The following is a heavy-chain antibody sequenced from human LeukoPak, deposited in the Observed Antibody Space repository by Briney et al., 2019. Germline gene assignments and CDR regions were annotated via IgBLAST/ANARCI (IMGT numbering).Heavy chain of an antibody. CDR1: GFTFSSYS. D-gene: IGHD2-21*01. J-gene: IGHJ3*02. CDR2: ISSSSSTI. Sequence: GGSLRLSCAASGFTFSSYSMNWVRQAPGKGLEWVSYISSSSSTIYYADSVKGRFTISRDNAKNSLYQQMNSLRAEDTAVYHCARDDIVTYAFDIWGQGTMVTVSP. CDR3: ARDDIVTYAFDI. V-gene: IGHV3-48*04.